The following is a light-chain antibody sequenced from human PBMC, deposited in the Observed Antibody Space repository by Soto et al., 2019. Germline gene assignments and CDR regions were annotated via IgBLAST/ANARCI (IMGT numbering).Light chain of an antibody. CDR2: EAS. CDR1: QDITND. Sequence: DIQMTQSPSSLSASVGDRVTITCQASQDITNDLNWYQQKPGKAPKVLIYEASNLETGVPSRFSGSGSGTDFTFTISSLQPEDIATYCQQYDNVPLTFGGGTKVEIK. CDR3: QQYDNVPLT. V-gene: IGKV1-33*01. J-gene: IGKJ4*01.